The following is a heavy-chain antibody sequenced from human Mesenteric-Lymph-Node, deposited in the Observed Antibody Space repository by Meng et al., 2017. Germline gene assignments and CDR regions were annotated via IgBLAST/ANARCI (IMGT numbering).Heavy chain of an antibody. CDR3: AGGLRVGGFDALDY. CDR2: FYHTGNT. CDR1: GYSISSVYY. J-gene: IGHJ4*02. Sequence: SETLSLTCAVSGYSISSVYYWDWIRQPPGKGLEWIGSFYHTGNTYYSPSLKSRVTMSVDTSKNQFSLKLKSVTAADTAVYFCAGGLRVGGFDALDYWGQGTLVTVSS. D-gene: IGHD5-12*01. V-gene: IGHV4-38-2*01.